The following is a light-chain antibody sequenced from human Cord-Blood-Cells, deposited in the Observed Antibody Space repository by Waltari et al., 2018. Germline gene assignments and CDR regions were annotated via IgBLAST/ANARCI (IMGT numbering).Light chain of an antibody. CDR1: SSDVVGYNY. CDR3: SSYTSSSKVV. CDR2: EVS. Sequence: QSALTQPASVSGSPGQSITISCTGTSSDVVGYNYVSWYQQHPGKAPKLMIYEVSNRPSGVSNRFSGSQSGNTASLTISGLQAEDEADYYCSSYTSSSKVVFGGGTKLTVL. J-gene: IGLJ2*01. V-gene: IGLV2-14*01.